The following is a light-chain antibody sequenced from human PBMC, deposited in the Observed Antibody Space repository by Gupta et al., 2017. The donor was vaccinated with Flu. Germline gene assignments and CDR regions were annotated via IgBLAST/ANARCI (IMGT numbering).Light chain of an antibody. J-gene: IGKJ4*01. CDR3: QQRGNWPLT. Sequence: EVVLTQSPATLSLSPGERATLSCRASQSVKGALAWYQQKPGQAPRLLVYDASSRAAGIPVKFSGSGSGTDFTLTISKLEPEDFAVYYCQQRGNWPLTFGGGTKLEIK. CDR2: DAS. V-gene: IGKV3-11*01. CDR1: QSVKGA.